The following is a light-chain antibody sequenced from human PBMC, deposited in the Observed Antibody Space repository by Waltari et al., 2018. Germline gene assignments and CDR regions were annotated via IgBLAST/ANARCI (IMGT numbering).Light chain of an antibody. J-gene: IGKJ2*01. CDR2: GAS. Sequence: EIVLTQSPGTLSLSPGERAALSCRASRPVSSSFLAWYQQRHGQAPRLLIYGASTRATGIADRFSGSGSGTDFTLTISSLQAEDVAVYYCHQYYSSYAFGQGTKLEIK. CDR1: RPVSSSF. V-gene: IGKV3-20*01. CDR3: HQYYSSYA.